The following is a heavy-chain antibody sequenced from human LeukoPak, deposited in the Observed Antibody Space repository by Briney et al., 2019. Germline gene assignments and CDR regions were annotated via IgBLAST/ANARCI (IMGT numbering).Heavy chain of an antibody. Sequence: PSQTLSLTCTISGGSISSTDYYWSRIRQPPGKGLEWIGYIFHSGPTYSNPSLRSRITISVDTSRNQFSLKLSSVTAADTAVYYCARTFSVSGAGVDSWGQGTLVTVSS. D-gene: IGHD3-10*01. V-gene: IGHV4-30-4*08. CDR1: GGSISSTDYY. CDR3: ARTFSVSGAGVDS. CDR2: IFHSGPT. J-gene: IGHJ4*02.